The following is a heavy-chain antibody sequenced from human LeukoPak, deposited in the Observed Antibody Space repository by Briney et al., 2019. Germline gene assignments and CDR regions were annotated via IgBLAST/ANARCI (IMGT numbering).Heavy chain of an antibody. J-gene: IGHJ3*02. D-gene: IGHD6-19*01. CDR3: ARWVSSGWYRFDI. Sequence: SGPTLVNPTETLTLTCTVSGFSLSNARMGVSWIRQPPGKALEWLAHIFSNDEKSYSTSLKSRLTISKDTSKSQVVLTMTNMDPVDTATYYRARWVSSGWYRFDIWGQGTMVTVSS. CDR2: IFSNDEK. V-gene: IGHV2-26*01. CDR1: GFSLSNARMG.